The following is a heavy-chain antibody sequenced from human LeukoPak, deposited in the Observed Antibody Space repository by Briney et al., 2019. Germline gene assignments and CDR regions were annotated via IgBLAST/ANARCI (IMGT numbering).Heavy chain of an antibody. CDR3: ARTFYSSSSGGDY. CDR2: INHSGST. D-gene: IGHD6-6*01. Sequence: PSETLSLTCAVYGGSFSGYYWSWIRQPPGKGLEWIGEINHSGSTNYNPSLKSRVTISVDTSKNQFSLKLSSVTAADTAVYYCARTFYSSSSGGDYWGQGTLVTVSS. CDR1: GGSFSGYY. V-gene: IGHV4-34*01. J-gene: IGHJ4*02.